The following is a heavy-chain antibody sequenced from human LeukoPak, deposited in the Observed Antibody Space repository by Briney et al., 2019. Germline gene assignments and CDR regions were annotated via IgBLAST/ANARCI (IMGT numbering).Heavy chain of an antibody. CDR2: IYHSGST. CDR1: GGSISSGGYY. Sequence: SETLSLTCTVSGGSISSGGYYWSWIRQPPGKGLEWIGYIYHSGSTYYNPSLKSRVTISVDRSKNQFSLKLSSVTAADTAVYYCGAFNGLRDGYNPPTDAFDIWGQGTMVTVSS. J-gene: IGHJ3*02. D-gene: IGHD5-24*01. V-gene: IGHV4-30-2*02. CDR3: GAFNGLRDGYNPPTDAFDI.